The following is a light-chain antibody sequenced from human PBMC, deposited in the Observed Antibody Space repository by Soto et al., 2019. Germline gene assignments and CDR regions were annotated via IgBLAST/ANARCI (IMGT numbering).Light chain of an antibody. CDR1: QSVSSY. V-gene: IGKV3-11*01. J-gene: IGKJ5*01. CDR3: QHRYNWLIA. Sequence: EIVLTQSPATLSLSPWERATLSCRASQSVSSYLAWYQQKPGQAPRLLIYDVSNRATGIPARFSGSGSGTDFTLTISSLEPEDFAVYYCQHRYNWLIAFGQGTRLEIK. CDR2: DVS.